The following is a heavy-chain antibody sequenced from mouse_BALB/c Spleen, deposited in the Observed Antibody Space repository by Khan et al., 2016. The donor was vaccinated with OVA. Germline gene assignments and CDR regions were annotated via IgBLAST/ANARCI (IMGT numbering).Heavy chain of an antibody. CDR2: INPSSGYT. J-gene: IGHJ3*01. CDR3: ARDGAYYRNDGWFAY. D-gene: IGHD2-14*01. CDR1: GYTFTSYT. V-gene: IGHV1-4*01. Sequence: QVRLQQSGAELARPGASVKMSCKASGYTFTSYTIHWIKQRPGQGLEWIGYINPSSGYTNYNQKFKDKATLTADKSSTTAYMQLSSLTFDDSAVYYCARDGAYYRNDGWFAYWGQGTLVTVSA.